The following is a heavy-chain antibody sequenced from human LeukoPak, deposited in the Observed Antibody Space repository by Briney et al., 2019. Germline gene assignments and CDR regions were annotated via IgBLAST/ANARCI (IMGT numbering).Heavy chain of an antibody. CDR1: GGSFSGYY. CDR3: ARVAEAEARVNYYGMDV. J-gene: IGHJ6*02. D-gene: IGHD3-10*01. Sequence: SEALSLTCAVYGGSFSGYYWSWIRQPPGKGLEWIGEINHSGSTNYNPSLKSRVTISVDTSKNQFSLKLSSVTAADTAVYYCARVAEAEARVNYYGMDVWGQGTTVTVSS. V-gene: IGHV4-34*01. CDR2: INHSGST.